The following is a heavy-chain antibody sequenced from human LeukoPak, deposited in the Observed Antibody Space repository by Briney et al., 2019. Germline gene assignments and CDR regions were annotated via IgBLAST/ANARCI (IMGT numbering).Heavy chain of an antibody. CDR2: FDPEDGET. V-gene: IGHV1-24*01. CDR1: GYTLTELS. Sequence: ASVKVSCKVSGYTLTELSMHWVRQAPGKGLEWMGGFDPEDGETIYAQKFQGRVTMTEDTSTDTAYMELSSLRAEDTAVYYCAKDLALGGDSSPDYWGQGTLVTVSS. J-gene: IGHJ4*02. D-gene: IGHD2-21*01. CDR3: AKDLALGGDSSPDY.